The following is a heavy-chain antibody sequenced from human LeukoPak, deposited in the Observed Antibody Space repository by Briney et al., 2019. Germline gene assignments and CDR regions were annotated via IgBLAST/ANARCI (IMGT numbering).Heavy chain of an antibody. CDR1: GFTFGDYA. CDR3: TSTSPRETTPRYFDY. D-gene: IGHD1-7*01. J-gene: IGHJ4*02. V-gene: IGHV3-49*04. CDR2: IRSKAYGGTT. Sequence: PGGSLRLSCTASGFTFGDYAMSWVRQAPGKGLEWVGFIRSKAYGGTTEYAASVKGRFTISRDDSKSIAYLQMNSLKTEDTAVYYCTSTSPRETTPRYFDYWGQGTLVTVSS.